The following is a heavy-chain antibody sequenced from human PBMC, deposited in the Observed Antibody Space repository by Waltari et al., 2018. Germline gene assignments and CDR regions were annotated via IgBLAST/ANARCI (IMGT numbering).Heavy chain of an antibody. J-gene: IGHJ4*02. D-gene: IGHD6-19*01. CDR2: IKQDGSEK. CDR3: ARDQGSGWYVY. Sequence: EVQLVESGGGLVQPGGSLRLSCAASGFTFSSYWMSWVRQAPGKGLEWVANIKQDGSEKYYVDSVKGRFIISRDNAKNSLYLQMNSLRAEDTAVYYCARDQGSGWYVYWGQGTLVTVSS. V-gene: IGHV3-7*01. CDR1: GFTFSSYW.